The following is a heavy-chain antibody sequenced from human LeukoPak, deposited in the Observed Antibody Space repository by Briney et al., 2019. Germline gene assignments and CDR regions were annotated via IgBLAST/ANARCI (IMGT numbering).Heavy chain of an antibody. V-gene: IGHV4-34*01. CDR3: AGLIIVATITSSLDI. Sequence: SETLSLTCAVYGGSFSGYYWSWIRQPPGKGLEWIGEINHSGSTNYNPSLKSRVTISVDTSKNQFSLKLSSVTAADTAVYCCAGLIIVATITSSLDIWGQGTMVTVSS. CDR1: GGSFSGYY. D-gene: IGHD5-12*01. CDR2: INHSGST. J-gene: IGHJ3*02.